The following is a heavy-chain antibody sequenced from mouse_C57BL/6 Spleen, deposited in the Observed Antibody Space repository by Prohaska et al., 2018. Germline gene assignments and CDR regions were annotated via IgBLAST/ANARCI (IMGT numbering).Heavy chain of an antibody. CDR2: INPNNGGT. CDR3: ARETYYYGSSRAWFAY. J-gene: IGHJ3*01. D-gene: IGHD1-1*01. Sequence: QRHGKSLEWIGDINPNNGGTSYNQKFKGKATLTVDKSSSTAYMELRSLTSEDSAVYYCARETYYYGSSRAWFAYWGQGTLVTVSA. V-gene: IGHV1-26*01.